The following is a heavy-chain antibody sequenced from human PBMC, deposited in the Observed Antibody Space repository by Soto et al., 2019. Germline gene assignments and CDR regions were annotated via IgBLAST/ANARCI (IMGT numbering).Heavy chain of an antibody. CDR3: ARALRFGGYYYYGMEV. D-gene: IGHD3-3*01. V-gene: IGHV4-34*01. Sequence: SETLSLTCAVYGGSFSGYYWSWLRQPPGKGLEWIGEINHSGSTNYNPSLKSRVTISVDTSKNQFSLKLSSVTAADTAVYYCARALRFGGYYYYGMEVWGQGTTVAVSS. CDR2: INHSGST. CDR1: GGSFSGYY. J-gene: IGHJ6*02.